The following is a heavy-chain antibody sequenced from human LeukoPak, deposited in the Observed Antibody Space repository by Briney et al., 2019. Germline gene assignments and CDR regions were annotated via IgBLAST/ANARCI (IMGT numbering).Heavy chain of an antibody. CDR1: GGSFSGHY. Sequence: SGTLSLTCAVYGGSFSGHYWTWIRQPPGKGLEWIGEINHSGTTNYSPSLKSRLTLSVDTSKNQFSLTLTSVTVADTAVYYCARARGAESIDSWGQGTRVTVSS. CDR3: ARARGAESIDS. J-gene: IGHJ4*02. D-gene: IGHD3-10*01. V-gene: IGHV4-34*01. CDR2: INHSGTT.